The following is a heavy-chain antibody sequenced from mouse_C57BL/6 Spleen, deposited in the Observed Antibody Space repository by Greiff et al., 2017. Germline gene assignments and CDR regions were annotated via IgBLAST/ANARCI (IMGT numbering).Heavy chain of an antibody. V-gene: IGHV5-12*01. J-gene: IGHJ1*03. Sequence: EVHLVESGGGLVQPGGSLKLSCAASGFTFSDYYMYWVRQTPEKRLEWVAYISNGGGSTYYPDTVKGRFTISRDNAKNTLYLQMSRLKSEDTAMYYCARRSLITTVVATDWYFDVWGTGTTVTVSS. D-gene: IGHD1-1*01. CDR3: ARRSLITTVVATDWYFDV. CDR1: GFTFSDYY. CDR2: ISNGGGST.